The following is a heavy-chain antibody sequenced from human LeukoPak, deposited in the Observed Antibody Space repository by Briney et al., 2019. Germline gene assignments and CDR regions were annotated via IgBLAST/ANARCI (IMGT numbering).Heavy chain of an antibody. CDR2: INPNSGGT. J-gene: IGHJ4*02. CDR1: GYTFTGYY. V-gene: IGHV1-2*02. D-gene: IGHD6-6*01. Sequence: GASVKVSCKASGYTFTGYYMHWVRQAPGQGLEWMGWINPNSGGTNYAQKFQGRVTMTRDTPISTAYMELSRLRSDDTAVYYCARDRKYSSSSGPHDYWGQGTLVTVSS. CDR3: ARDRKYSSSSGPHDY.